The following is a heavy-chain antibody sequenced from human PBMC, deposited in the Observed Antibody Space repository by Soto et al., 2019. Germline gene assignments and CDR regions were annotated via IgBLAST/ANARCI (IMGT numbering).Heavy chain of an antibody. CDR2: INHSGST. CDR1: GGSFSGYY. D-gene: IGHD6-13*01. V-gene: IGHV4-34*01. J-gene: IGHJ5*02. Sequence: QVQLQQWGAGLLKPSETLSLTCAVYGGSFSGYYWSWIRQPPGKGLEWIGEINHSGSTNYNQSLKGRVTISVATSKNQFSLKLSSVTAADTAVYYCAREYSSSWAPFDPWGQGTLVTVSS. CDR3: AREYSSSWAPFDP.